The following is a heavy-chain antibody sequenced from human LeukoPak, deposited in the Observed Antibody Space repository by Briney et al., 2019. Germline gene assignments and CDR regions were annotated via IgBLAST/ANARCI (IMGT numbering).Heavy chain of an antibody. CDR3: ARDPHCSGGSCYPTPFDY. CDR1: GFTFSSYE. D-gene: IGHD2-15*01. J-gene: IGHJ4*02. Sequence: PGGSLRLSCAASGFTFSSYEMNWVRQAPGKGLEWVSYISSSGSTIYYADSVKGRFTISRDNAKNSLYPQMNSLRAEDTAVCYCARDPHCSGGSCYPTPFDYWGQGTLVTVSS. CDR2: ISSSGSTI. V-gene: IGHV3-48*03.